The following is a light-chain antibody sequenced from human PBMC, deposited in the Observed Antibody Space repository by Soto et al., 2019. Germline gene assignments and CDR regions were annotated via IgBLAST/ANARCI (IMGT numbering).Light chain of an antibody. CDR3: GAWDTSLTVYV. CDR2: DSD. CDR1: SSNIAANS. Sequence: QSVLTQPPSVSAAPGQEVTISCSGSSSNIAANSVSWYQHLPGTAPKLLIYDSDRRHSGTPARFSGSKSGTSATLGITGLQTGDDADYYCGAWDTSLTVYVFGSGTKLTVL. J-gene: IGLJ1*01. V-gene: IGLV1-51*01.